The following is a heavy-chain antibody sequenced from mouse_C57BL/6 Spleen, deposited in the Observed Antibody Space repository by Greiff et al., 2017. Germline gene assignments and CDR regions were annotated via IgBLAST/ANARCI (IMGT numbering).Heavy chain of an antibody. J-gene: IGHJ4*01. CDR2: ISSGSSTI. D-gene: IGHD1-1*01. Sequence: EVNLVESGGGLVKPGGSLKLSCAASGFTFSDYGMHWVRQAPEKGLEWVAYISSGSSTIYYADTVKGRFTISRDNAKNTLFLQMTSLRSEDTAMYYCARDYEDYYAMDYWGQGTSVTVSS. CDR3: ARDYEDYYAMDY. V-gene: IGHV5-17*01. CDR1: GFTFSDYG.